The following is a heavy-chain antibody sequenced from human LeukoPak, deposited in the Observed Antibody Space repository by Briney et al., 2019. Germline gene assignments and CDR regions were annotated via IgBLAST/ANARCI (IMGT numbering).Heavy chain of an antibody. CDR3: ARGAYCSSTSCYDYYMDV. Sequence: GASVKVSCKASGYTFTGYYMHWVRQAPGQGLEWMGRINPNSGGTNYAQKFQGRVTMTRDTSISTAYMELSRLRSDDTAVYYCARGAYCSSTSCYDYYMDVWGKGTTVTVSS. CDR1: GYTFTGYY. D-gene: IGHD2-2*01. V-gene: IGHV1-2*06. J-gene: IGHJ6*03. CDR2: INPNSGGT.